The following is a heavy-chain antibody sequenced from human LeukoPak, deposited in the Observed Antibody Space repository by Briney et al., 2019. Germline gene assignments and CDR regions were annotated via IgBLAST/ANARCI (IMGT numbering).Heavy chain of an antibody. V-gene: IGHV3-23*01. CDR2: ISGSGGST. CDR1: GFTFSSYA. D-gene: IGHD5-24*01. J-gene: IGHJ4*02. CDR3: AKDMSPDGRWDVDY. Sequence: AGGSLRLSCAAPGFTFSSYAMSWVRQAPGKGLEWVSAISGSGGSTYYADSVKGRFTISRDNSKSTLYLQMNGLRAEDTAIYYCAKDMSPDGRWDVDYWGLGTPVTVSS.